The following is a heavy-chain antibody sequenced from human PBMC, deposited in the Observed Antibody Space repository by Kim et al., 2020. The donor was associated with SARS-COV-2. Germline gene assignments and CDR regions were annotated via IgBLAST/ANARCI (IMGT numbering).Heavy chain of an antibody. J-gene: IGHJ4*02. CDR1: GGSFSGYY. V-gene: IGHV4-34*01. D-gene: IGHD1-26*01. CDR3: ARGLGFAGAEFDY. CDR2: INHSGST. Sequence: SETLSLTCAVYGGSFSGYYWSWIRQPPGKGLEWIGEINHSGSTNYNPSLKSRVTLSVATSQPPFSLTLLSVTAAYTSVYYCARGLGFAGAEFDYWGQGT.